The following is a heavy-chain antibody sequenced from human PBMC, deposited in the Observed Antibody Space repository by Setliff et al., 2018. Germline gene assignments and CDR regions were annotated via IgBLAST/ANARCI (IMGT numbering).Heavy chain of an antibody. CDR2: FDPEDGET. V-gene: IGHV1-24*01. D-gene: IGHD6-19*01. CDR1: GYTLTELS. CDR3: AFNSGWYGYYFDY. J-gene: IGHJ4*02. Sequence: VKVSCKVSGYTLTELSMHWVRQAPGKGLEWMGGFDPEDGETIYAQKFQGRVTMTEDTSTDTAYMELGSLRSEDTAVYYCAFNSGWYGYYFDYWGQGTLVTVS.